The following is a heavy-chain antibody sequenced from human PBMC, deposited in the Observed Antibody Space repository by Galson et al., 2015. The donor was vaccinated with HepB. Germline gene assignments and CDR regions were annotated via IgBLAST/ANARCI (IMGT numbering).Heavy chain of an antibody. CDR3: ARDPAFCTGGSCYSGGADAFDI. J-gene: IGHJ3*02. CDR1: GFTFSHYG. D-gene: IGHD2-15*01. CDR2: VRFDETNE. Sequence: SLRLSCAASGFTFSHYGMHWVRQAPGKGLEWVAFVRFDETNEYYADSMRGRFTISRDNSKNKLFLQMNSLRTEDTAVYYCARDPAFCTGGSCYSGGADAFDIWGQGTKVTVSS. V-gene: IGHV3-30*02.